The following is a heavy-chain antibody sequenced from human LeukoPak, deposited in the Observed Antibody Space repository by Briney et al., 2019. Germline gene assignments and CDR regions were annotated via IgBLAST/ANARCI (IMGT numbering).Heavy chain of an antibody. Sequence: GGSLRLSCAGSGLTFSSYGMTWVRQAPGKGLEWVAAITGNGGDTRYAHSVKGRFTISRDNSKNTLYLQMNSLRAEDTAVYYCASEIIFGSFDYWGQGTLVTVSS. J-gene: IGHJ4*02. CDR1: GLTFSSYG. V-gene: IGHV3-23*01. CDR3: ASEIIFGSFDY. D-gene: IGHD3-3*01. CDR2: ITGNGGDT.